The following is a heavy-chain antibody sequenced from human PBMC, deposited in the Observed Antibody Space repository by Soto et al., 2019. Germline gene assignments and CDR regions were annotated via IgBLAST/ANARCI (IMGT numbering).Heavy chain of an antibody. D-gene: IGHD4-17*01. CDR1: GFSHSTSGVG. V-gene: IGHV2-5*02. CDR3: AHSSSRWPLGY. CDR2: VYWDDDK. J-gene: IGHJ4*02. Sequence: QITLKESGPTLVKPTQTLTLTCTFSGFSHSTSGVGVVWLRQPPGKALEWLALVYWDDDKRFSPSLKSRLTITQDTSKNQVVLTMNNMDHVDTATYYCAHSSSRWPLGYWGQGAVVIVSS.